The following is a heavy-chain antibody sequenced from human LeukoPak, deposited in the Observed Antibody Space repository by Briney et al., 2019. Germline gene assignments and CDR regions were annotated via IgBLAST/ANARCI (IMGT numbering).Heavy chain of an antibody. CDR3: ARGAEMAIDY. CDR2: INHSGST. J-gene: IGHJ4*02. D-gene: IGHD5-12*01. CDR1: GGSFSGYY. V-gene: IGHV4-34*01. Sequence: MPSETLSLTCAVYGGSFSGYYWSWIRQPPGKGLEWIGEINHSGSTNYNPSLKSRVTISVDTSKNQFSLKLSSVTAADTAVYYCARGAEMAIDYWGQGTLVTVSS.